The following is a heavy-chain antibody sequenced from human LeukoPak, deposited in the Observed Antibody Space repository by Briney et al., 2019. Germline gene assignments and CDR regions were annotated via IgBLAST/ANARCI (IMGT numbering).Heavy chain of an antibody. D-gene: IGHD6-13*01. CDR3: ARDEGSSWYFDY. J-gene: IGHJ4*02. V-gene: IGHV1-2*02. Sequence: GASVKVSCKASGYAFTGYYMHWVRQAPGQGLEWMGWINPNSGGTNYAQKFQGRVTMTRDTSISTAYMEPSRLRSDDTAVYYCARDEGSSWYFDYWGQGTLVTVSS. CDR2: INPNSGGT. CDR1: GYAFTGYY.